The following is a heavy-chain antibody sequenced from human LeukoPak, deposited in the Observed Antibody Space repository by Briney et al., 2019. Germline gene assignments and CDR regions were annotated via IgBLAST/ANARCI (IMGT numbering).Heavy chain of an antibody. CDR1: GYSISSDYY. D-gene: IGHD6-19*01. J-gene: IGHJ4*02. CDR2: IDHSGST. Sequence: SETLSLTCSVSGYSISSDYYWGWIRQPPGKGLEWIGSIDHSGSTYYNPSLKSRVTISVVTSKNQFSLKLRSVTAADTAVYYCARDSALAQAVMFDYWGRGTLVTVSS. V-gene: IGHV4-38-2*02. CDR3: ARDSALAQAVMFDY.